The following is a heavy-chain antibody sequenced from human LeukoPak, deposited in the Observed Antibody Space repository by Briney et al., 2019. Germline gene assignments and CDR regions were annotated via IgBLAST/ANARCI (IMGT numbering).Heavy chain of an antibody. Sequence: GGSLRLSCAASGFTFSSYGMHWVRQAPGKGLEWVAVISYDGSNKYYADSVKGRFTISRDNSKSTLYLQMNSLRAEDTAVYYCAKVSPPWATTGFDYWGQGPRVPVSP. CDR2: ISYDGSNK. CDR1: GFTFSSYG. J-gene: IGHJ4*02. CDR3: AKVSPPWATTGFDY. V-gene: IGHV3-30*18. D-gene: IGHD2-8*02.